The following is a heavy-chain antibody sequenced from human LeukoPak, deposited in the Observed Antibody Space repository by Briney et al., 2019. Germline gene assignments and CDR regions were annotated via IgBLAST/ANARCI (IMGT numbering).Heavy chain of an antibody. D-gene: IGHD6-13*01. Sequence: GGSLRLSCAASGFTVSSNYMSWVRQAPGKGLEWVSVIYSGGSTYYADSVKGRFTISRDNSKNTLYLQMNSLRAEDTAVYYCVRGIRAAAGRNYYYYMDVWGKGTTVTVSS. CDR2: IYSGGST. J-gene: IGHJ6*03. CDR3: VRGIRAAAGRNYYYYMDV. V-gene: IGHV3-53*01. CDR1: GFTVSSNY.